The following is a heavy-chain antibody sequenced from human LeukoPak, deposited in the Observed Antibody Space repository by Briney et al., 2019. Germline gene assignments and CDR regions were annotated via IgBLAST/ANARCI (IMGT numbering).Heavy chain of an antibody. CDR3: ARGKVVPDALWNHAFDV. CDR1: GGIFKSYA. J-gene: IGHJ3*01. Sequence: SVKVSCKTSGGIFKSYALSWVRQAPGQGLEWMRGIIPIFGTANYAESFKGRVAFTADESTSTVYMELSSLRSEDTAVYYCARGKVVPDALWNHAFDVWGQGAMVTVSS. D-gene: IGHD2-2*01. CDR2: IIPIFGTA. V-gene: IGHV1-69*13.